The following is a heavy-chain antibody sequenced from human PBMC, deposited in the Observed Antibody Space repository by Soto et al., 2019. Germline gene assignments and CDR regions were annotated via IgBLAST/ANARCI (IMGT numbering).Heavy chain of an antibody. Sequence: QVTLKESGPVLVKPTETLTLTCTVSGFSLSTGRMGVSWIRQPPGKALEWLAHIFSSHERSYSTSMQGRLTISKDPSGSQVVLSMTNLDPVDTGTYYCVRMNADSYQFYYAMDVWGQGTTVTVSS. CDR2: IFSSHER. CDR3: VRMNADSYQFYYAMDV. J-gene: IGHJ6*02. V-gene: IGHV2-26*01. D-gene: IGHD4-17*01. CDR1: GFSLSTGRMG.